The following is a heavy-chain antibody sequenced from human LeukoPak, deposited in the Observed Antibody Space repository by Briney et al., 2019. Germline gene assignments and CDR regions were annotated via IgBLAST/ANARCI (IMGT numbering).Heavy chain of an antibody. CDR3: TTDRNFRGGSGYYF. V-gene: IGHV3-53*01. D-gene: IGHD3-22*01. CDR1: GFTVSSNY. J-gene: IGHJ4*02. CDR2: IYSGGST. Sequence: GGSLRLSCAASGFTVSSNYMSWVRQAPGKGLEWVSVIYSGGSTYYADSVKGRFTISRDNSKNTLYLQMNSLRAEDTAVYYCTTDRNFRGGSGYYFWGQGTLVTVSS.